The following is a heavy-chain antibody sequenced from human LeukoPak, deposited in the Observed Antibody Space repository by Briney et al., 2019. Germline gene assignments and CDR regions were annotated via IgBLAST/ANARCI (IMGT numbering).Heavy chain of an antibody. CDR3: AKDVPVRYSGYEEPFDY. CDR1: GFTFSSYA. D-gene: IGHD5-12*01. V-gene: IGHV3-23*01. J-gene: IGHJ4*02. CDR2: ISGSGGST. Sequence: GGSLRLSCAASGFTFSSYAMSWVRQAPGKGLEWVSAISGSGGSTYYADSVKGRFTISRDNSKNTLYLQMNSLRAEDTAVYYCAKDVPVRYSGYEEPFDYWGQGTLVTVSS.